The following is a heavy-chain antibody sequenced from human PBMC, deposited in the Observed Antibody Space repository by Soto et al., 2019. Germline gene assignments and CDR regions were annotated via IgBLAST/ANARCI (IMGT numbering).Heavy chain of an antibody. Sequence: SETLSLTCTVSGGSISSYYWSLIWQPPGKGLEWIGYIYYSGSTNYNPSLKSRVTISVDTSKNQFSLKLSSVTAVDTAVYYCARGRIQLWYPFDYWGQGTLVTVS. V-gene: IGHV4-59*01. J-gene: IGHJ4*02. CDR3: ARGRIQLWYPFDY. CDR2: IYYSGST. D-gene: IGHD5-18*01. CDR1: GGSISSYY.